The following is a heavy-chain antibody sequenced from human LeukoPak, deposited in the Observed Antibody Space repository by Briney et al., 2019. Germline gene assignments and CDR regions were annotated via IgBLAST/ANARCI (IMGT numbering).Heavy chain of an antibody. CDR2: IIPILGIA. D-gene: IGHD6-6*01. V-gene: IGHV1-69*04. Sequence: ASVKVSCKASGGTFSSYAISWVRQAPGQGLEWMGRIIPILGIANYAQKFQGRVTITADKSTSTAYMELSSLRSEDTAVYYCARGASLVYWYFDLWGRGTLVTVSS. CDR3: ARGASLVYWYFDL. CDR1: GGTFSSYA. J-gene: IGHJ2*01.